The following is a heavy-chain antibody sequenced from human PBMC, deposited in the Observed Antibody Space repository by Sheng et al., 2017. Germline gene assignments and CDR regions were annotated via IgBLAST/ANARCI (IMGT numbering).Heavy chain of an antibody. CDR3: ARVTVTTEYFDL. V-gene: IGHV4-39*07. CDR2: IYYSGST. Sequence: QLQLQESGPGLVKPSETLSLTCTVSGGSISSSSYYWGWIRQPPGKGLEWIGSIYYSGSTYYNPSLKSRVTISVDTSKNQFSLKLSSVTAADTAVYYCARVTVTTEYFDLWGRGTLVTVSS. J-gene: IGHJ2*01. CDR1: GGSISSSSYY. D-gene: IGHD4-17*01.